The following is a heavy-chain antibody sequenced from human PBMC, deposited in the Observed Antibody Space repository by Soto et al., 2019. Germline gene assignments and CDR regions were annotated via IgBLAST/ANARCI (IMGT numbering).Heavy chain of an antibody. V-gene: IGHV3-74*01. CDR1: GFIFSEFF. D-gene: IGHD3-16*01. J-gene: IGHJ1*01. Sequence: GSLRLSCEASGFIFSEFFMHWVRQVPGKGLEWVARVNHDGSDTNYADSVKGRFSISRDNVKNTVYLQMNSLRVEDTAVYFCAREGLEGGPIKYSHYWGRGTLVTVS. CDR3: AREGLEGGPIKYSHY. CDR2: VNHDGSDT.